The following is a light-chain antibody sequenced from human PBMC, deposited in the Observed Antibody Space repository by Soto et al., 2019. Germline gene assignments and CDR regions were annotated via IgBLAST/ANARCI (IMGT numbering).Light chain of an antibody. J-gene: IGKJ5*01. V-gene: IGKV1-12*01. CDR2: VAS. Sequence: QMTRSPTSYSVSVRSRVTISCLASQSIRSWLAWYQQKPGKAPKLLIYVASSLLSGVPARFRGSGSGTEFTLTISSLQPEDFATYYCQQANTLPITFGQGTRLEIK. CDR1: QSIRSW. CDR3: QQANTLPIT.